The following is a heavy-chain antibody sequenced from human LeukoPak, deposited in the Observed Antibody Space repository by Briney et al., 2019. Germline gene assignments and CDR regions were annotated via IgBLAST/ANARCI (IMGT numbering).Heavy chain of an antibody. J-gene: IGHJ3*02. CDR2: ISGSGGST. CDR1: GFTFSSYG. CDR3: ARAAKYYYDSSGYYPDAFDI. Sequence: GGSLRLSCAASGFTFSSYGMSWVRQAPGKGLEWVSAISGSGGSTYYADSVKGRFTISRDNSKNTLYLQMNSLRAEDTAVYYCARAAKYYYDSSGYYPDAFDIWGQGTMVTVSX. D-gene: IGHD3-22*01. V-gene: IGHV3-23*01.